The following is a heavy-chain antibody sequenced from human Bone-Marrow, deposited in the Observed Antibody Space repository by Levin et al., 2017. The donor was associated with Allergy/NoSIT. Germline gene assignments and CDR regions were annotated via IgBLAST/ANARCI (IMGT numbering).Heavy chain of an antibody. V-gene: IGHV3-30*18. D-gene: IGHD3-16*01. Sequence: GESLKISCAASGFTFSSYGMHWVRQAPGKGLEWVAVISYDGSKKYYADSVKGRFTISRDNSKNTLYLQMNSLRAEDTAVYYCAKVDGGTRRSQMDVWGKGTTVTVSS. J-gene: IGHJ6*04. CDR1: GFTFSSYG. CDR2: ISYDGSKK. CDR3: AKVDGGTRRSQMDV.